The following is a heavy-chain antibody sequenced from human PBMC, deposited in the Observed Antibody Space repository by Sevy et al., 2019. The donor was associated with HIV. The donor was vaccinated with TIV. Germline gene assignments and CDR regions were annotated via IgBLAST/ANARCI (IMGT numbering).Heavy chain of an antibody. Sequence: GGSLRLSCAASGFTFSSYGMHWVRQAPGKGLEWVAVIWYDGSNKYYADSVKGRFTISRDNSKNTLYLQMNSLRAEDTAVSYGAKDWGGDWIILRGFDYWGQGTLVTVSS. CDR3: AKDWGGDWIILRGFDY. CDR1: GFTFSSYG. J-gene: IGHJ4*02. CDR2: IWYDGSNK. D-gene: IGHD2-21*02. V-gene: IGHV3-33*06.